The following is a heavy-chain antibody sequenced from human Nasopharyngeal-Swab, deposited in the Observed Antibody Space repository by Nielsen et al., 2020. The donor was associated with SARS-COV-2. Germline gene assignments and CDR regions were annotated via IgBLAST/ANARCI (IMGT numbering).Heavy chain of an antibody. CDR2: IKQDGSEK. CDR1: GFTFSSYW. CDR3: ARDLTTGSSTEVYYYYYYGMDV. Sequence: GESLKISCAASGFTFSSYWMSWVRQAPGKGLEWVANIKQDGSEKYYVDSVKGRFTISRDNAKNSLYLQMNSLRAEDTAVYYCARDLTTGSSTEVYYYYYYGMDVWGQGTTVTVSS. V-gene: IGHV3-7*01. D-gene: IGHD1-1*01. J-gene: IGHJ6*02.